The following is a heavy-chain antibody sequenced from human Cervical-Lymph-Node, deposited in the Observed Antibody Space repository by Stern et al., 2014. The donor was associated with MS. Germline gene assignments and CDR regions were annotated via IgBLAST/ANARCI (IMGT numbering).Heavy chain of an antibody. CDR3: TRGPRT. CDR1: GYTFPRYD. D-gene: IGHD1-7*01. CDR2: MNPDSGDT. J-gene: IGHJ4*02. V-gene: IGHV1-8*01. Sequence: VQLVESGAEAEKPGASVKVSCRASGYTFPRYDIHWVRRASGQGLEWMGWMNPDSGDTGIAQKFQARVTMTRDTSTSTAYLELHSLKSEDTAVYYCTRGPRTWGRGTLVTVSS.